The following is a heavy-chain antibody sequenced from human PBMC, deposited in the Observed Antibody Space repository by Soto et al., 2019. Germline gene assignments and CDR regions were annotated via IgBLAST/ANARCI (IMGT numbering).Heavy chain of an antibody. J-gene: IGHJ5*02. D-gene: IGHD3-22*01. CDR1: GYTFTGYY. CDR3: ARARLREVVVIKGNWFDP. CDR2: INPNSGGT. V-gene: IGHV1-2*02. Sequence: ASVKVSCKASGYTFTGYYMHWVRQAPGQGLEWMGWINPNSGGTNYAQKLQGRVTMTRDTSISTAYMELSRLRSDDTALYYCARARLREVVVIKGNWFDPWGQGTLVTVSS.